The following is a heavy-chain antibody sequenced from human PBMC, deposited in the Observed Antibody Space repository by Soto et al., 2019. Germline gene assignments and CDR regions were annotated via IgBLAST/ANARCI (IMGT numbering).Heavy chain of an antibody. V-gene: IGHV1-69*04. CDR1: GGTFSSYT. Sequence: GASVKVSCKACGGTFSSYTISWVRQAPGQGLEWMGRNIPILGIANYAQKFQGRVTITADKSTSTAYMELSSLRSEDTAVYYCARDEDHRVVVIAQLQHWGQGTLVTVSS. D-gene: IGHD2-21*01. CDR2: NIPILGIA. J-gene: IGHJ1*01. CDR3: ARDEDHRVVVIAQLQH.